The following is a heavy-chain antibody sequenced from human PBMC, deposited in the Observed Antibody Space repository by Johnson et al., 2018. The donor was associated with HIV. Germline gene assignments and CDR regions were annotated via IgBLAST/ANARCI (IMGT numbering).Heavy chain of an antibody. CDR1: GLTFTTYF. V-gene: IGHV3-30*04. CDR2: ISYDGSDI. D-gene: IGHD3-10*01. J-gene: IGHJ3*02. CDR3: ARVQGDRGAYDAFAI. Sequence: QVQLVESGGGVVQAGRSQRVSCAASGLTFTTYFIHWVRQAPGKGLEWVAVISYDGSDIYHADSVKGRFNISRDNSKTTLYLQMNSLRAEDTALYYCARVQGDRGAYDAFAIWGQGTMVTVSS.